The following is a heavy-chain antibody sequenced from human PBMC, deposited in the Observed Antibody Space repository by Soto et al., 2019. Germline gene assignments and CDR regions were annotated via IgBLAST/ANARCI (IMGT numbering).Heavy chain of an antibody. CDR3: AKDLLDVEMATI. CDR2: ISGSGGST. Sequence: WGSLRLSCAASGFTFSSYAIIFVRQAPGKGLEWVSAISGSGGSTYYADSVKGRFTISRDNSKNTLYLQMNSLRAEDTAAYYCAKDLLDVEMATIWGQGTLVTVSS. V-gene: IGHV3-23*01. J-gene: IGHJ4*02. CDR1: GFTFSSYA. D-gene: IGHD5-12*01.